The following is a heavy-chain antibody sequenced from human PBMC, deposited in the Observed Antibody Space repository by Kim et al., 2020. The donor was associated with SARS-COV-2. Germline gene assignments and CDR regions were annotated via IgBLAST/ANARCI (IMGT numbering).Heavy chain of an antibody. J-gene: IGHJ4*02. CDR2: ISSNGADP. Sequence: GGSLRLSCAASGFIFSTYAMHWVRQAPGKGPEYVSAISSNGADPYYADSVKGRFTISRDNFKNMLYLQMGSLRAEDMAVYYCAREGRHCSVAACYLFDYWGAGTLVTVSS. V-gene: IGHV3-64*02. D-gene: IGHD2-15*01. CDR3: AREGRHCSVAACYLFDY. CDR1: GFIFSTYA.